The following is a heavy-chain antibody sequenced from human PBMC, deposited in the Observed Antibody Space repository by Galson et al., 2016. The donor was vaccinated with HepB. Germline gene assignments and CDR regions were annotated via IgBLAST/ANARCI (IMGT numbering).Heavy chain of an antibody. CDR1: GFSVSSSY. V-gene: IGHV3-66*01. CDR3: ARDSWGVDYFDS. Sequence: SLRLSCAASGFSVSSSYMAWVRRAPGKGLEWVAVMYSGGDSYYAESVQGSFSITRDISMNTVFFIMNRRKVDDKAIYYCARDSWGVDYFDSWGQGTLVTVS. D-gene: IGHD3-10*01. CDR2: MYSGGDS. J-gene: IGHJ4*02.